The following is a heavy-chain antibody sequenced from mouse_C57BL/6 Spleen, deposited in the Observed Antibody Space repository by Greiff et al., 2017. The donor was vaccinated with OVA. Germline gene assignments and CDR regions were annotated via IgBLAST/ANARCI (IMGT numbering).Heavy chain of an antibody. CDR3: ARSGGYYYGSSYENFDY. D-gene: IGHD1-1*01. CDR2: IDPNSGGT. V-gene: IGHV1-72*01. CDR1: GYTFTSYW. Sequence: VQLQQPGAELVKPGASVKLSCKASGYTFTSYWMHWVKQRPGRGLAGIGRIDPNSGGTKYNEKFKSKATLTVDKHSSTAYMQLSSLTSEDSAVYYCARSGGYYYGSSYENFDYWGQGTTLTVSS. J-gene: IGHJ2*01.